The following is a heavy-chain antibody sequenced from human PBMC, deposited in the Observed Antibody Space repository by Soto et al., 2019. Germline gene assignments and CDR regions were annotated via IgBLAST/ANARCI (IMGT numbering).Heavy chain of an antibody. CDR2: IWYDGSNK. Sequence: QVQLVESGGGVVQPGRSLRLSCAASGFTFSSYGMHWVRQAPGKGLEWVAVIWYDGSNKYYADSVKGRVTISRDNSKNTLYLQMNSLRAEDTAVYYCARDALYYYDSSGYYQHYFDYWGQGTLVTVSS. D-gene: IGHD3-22*01. CDR1: GFTFSSYG. V-gene: IGHV3-33*01. J-gene: IGHJ4*02. CDR3: ARDALYYYDSSGYYQHYFDY.